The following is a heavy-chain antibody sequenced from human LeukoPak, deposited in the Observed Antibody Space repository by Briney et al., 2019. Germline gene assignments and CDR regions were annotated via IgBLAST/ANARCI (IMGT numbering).Heavy chain of an antibody. Sequence: GGSLRLSCAASGFTFSSHSMSWVRQAPGKGLEWISYISSSGDNIYFADSVKGRFTMSRDNARGSLYLQMNSLRADDTAIYYCARRRDYFDYWGQGTLVTVSS. CDR3: ARRRDYFDY. CDR2: ISSSGDNI. V-gene: IGHV3-21*04. CDR1: GFTFSSHS. J-gene: IGHJ4*02.